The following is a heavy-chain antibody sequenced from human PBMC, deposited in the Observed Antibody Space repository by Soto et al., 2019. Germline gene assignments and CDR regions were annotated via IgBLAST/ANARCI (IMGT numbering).Heavy chain of an antibody. CDR3: ARDEDRDGYNYYYYYGMDV. J-gene: IGHJ6*02. CDR1: GFTFSSYA. V-gene: IGHV3-30*04. CDR2: ISYDGSNK. D-gene: IGHD5-12*01. Sequence: GESLKISCAASGFTFSSYAMHWVRQAPGKGLEWVAVISYDGSNKYYADSVKGRFTISRDNSKNTLYLQMNSLRAEDTAVYYCARDEDRDGYNYYYYYGMDVWGQGTTVTVSS.